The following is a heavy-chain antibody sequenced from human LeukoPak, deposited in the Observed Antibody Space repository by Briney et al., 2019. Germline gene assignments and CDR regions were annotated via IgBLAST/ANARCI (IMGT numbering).Heavy chain of an antibody. J-gene: IGHJ4*02. CDR2: INHSGST. Sequence: SETLSLTCAVYGGSFSGYYWSWIRQPPGKGLEWIGEINHSGSTNYNPSLKGRVTISVDTSKNQFSLKLSSVTAADTAVYYCARTKAAAGPRADYWGQGTLVTVSS. D-gene: IGHD6-13*01. V-gene: IGHV4-34*01. CDR1: GGSFSGYY. CDR3: ARTKAAAGPRADY.